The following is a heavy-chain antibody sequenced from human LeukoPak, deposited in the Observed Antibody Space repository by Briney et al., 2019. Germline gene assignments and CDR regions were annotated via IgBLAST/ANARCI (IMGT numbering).Heavy chain of an antibody. V-gene: IGHV3-7*01. J-gene: IGHJ4*02. D-gene: IGHD4-11*01. CDR2: IKQDGGET. Sequence: PGGSLRLSCAASGFTVSNNYMIWVRQAPGKGLEWVASIKQDGGETFYVDSVKGRFTISRDNAKNSLYLQMNSLRAEDTAVYYCTREDHSNYNYWGQGTLVTVSS. CDR1: GFTVSNNY. CDR3: TREDHSNYNY.